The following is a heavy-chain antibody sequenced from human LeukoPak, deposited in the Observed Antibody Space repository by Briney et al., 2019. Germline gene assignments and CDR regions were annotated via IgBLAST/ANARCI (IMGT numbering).Heavy chain of an antibody. Sequence: SETLSLTCTVSGGSISSYYWSWIRQPPGRGLEWIAYIYYSGSTNYNPSLMSRVTISVDTSKNQFSLKLSSVTAADTAVYYCARDRGRDGYKWGPFDYWGQGTLVTVSS. CDR1: GGSISSYY. V-gene: IGHV4-59*12. D-gene: IGHD5-24*01. J-gene: IGHJ4*02. CDR2: IYYSGST. CDR3: ARDRGRDGYKWGPFDY.